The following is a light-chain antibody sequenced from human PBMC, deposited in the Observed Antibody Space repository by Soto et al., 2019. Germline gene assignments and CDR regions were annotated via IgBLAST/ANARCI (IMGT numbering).Light chain of an antibody. CDR3: QQYNKSWT. V-gene: IGKV3-15*01. Sequence: EIVMTQSPATLSVSPGERLTLSCRASQSVNSNLAWYQQKPGHAPRLLIYGTSTRATGIPARISCSGSGTEFTLTISSLQAEDFAIYYCQQYNKSWTFGKGTKVEIK. J-gene: IGKJ1*01. CDR2: GTS. CDR1: QSVNSN.